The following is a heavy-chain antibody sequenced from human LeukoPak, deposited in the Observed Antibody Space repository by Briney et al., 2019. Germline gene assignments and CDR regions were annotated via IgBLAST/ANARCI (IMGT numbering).Heavy chain of an antibody. J-gene: IGHJ5*02. D-gene: IGHD1-1*01. CDR3: AREGTAGTNLNWFDP. CDR1: GGSISSYD. Sequence: SETLSLTCTVSGGSISSYDWSWIRQPPGKGLEWIGYISYSGSTNFNPSLKSRVTISVDTSKNQFSLKLSSVTAADTAVYYCAREGTAGTNLNWFDPWGQGTLVTVSS. CDR2: ISYSGST. V-gene: IGHV4-59*01.